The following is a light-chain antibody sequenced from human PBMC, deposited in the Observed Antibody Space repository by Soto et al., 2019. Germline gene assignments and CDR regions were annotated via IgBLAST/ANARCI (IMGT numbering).Light chain of an antibody. CDR2: RHN. Sequence: QPVLTQPPSASGTPGQRVTISCSGSSSNIGSNTVNWYQQLPGTAPKLLIYRHNQRPSGVPDRFSVSKSGTSASLAISGLQSEDEADYYCAPWDDSLDGYVFGTGTKVTVL. CDR1: SSNIGSNT. J-gene: IGLJ1*01. CDR3: APWDDSLDGYV. V-gene: IGLV1-44*01.